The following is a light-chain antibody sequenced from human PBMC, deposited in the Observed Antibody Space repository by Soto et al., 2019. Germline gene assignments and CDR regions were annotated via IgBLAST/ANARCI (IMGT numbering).Light chain of an antibody. CDR2: LGS. J-gene: IGKJ1*01. V-gene: IGKV2-28*01. Sequence: QSPQLLIYLGSNRASGVPDRLSGSGSGTDFTLKISRVEAEDVGVYYCMQGLQSWTFGQGTKVDIK. CDR3: MQGLQSWT.